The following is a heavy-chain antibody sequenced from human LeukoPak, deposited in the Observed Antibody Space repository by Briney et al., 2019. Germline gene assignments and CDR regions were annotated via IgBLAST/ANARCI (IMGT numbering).Heavy chain of an antibody. Sequence: PSETLSLTCTVSGYSISSGYYWGWIRQPPGKGLEWIGEINHSGSTNYNPSLKSRVTISVDTSKNQFSLKLSSVTAADTAVYYCARHASSSWYVGQMGFDYWGQGTLVTVSS. J-gene: IGHJ4*02. CDR1: GYSISSGYY. CDR2: INHSGST. CDR3: ARHASSSWYVGQMGFDY. D-gene: IGHD6-13*01. V-gene: IGHV4-38-2*02.